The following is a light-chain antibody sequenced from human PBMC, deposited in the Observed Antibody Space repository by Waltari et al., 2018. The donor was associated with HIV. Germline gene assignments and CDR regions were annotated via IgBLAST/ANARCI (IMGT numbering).Light chain of an antibody. CDR3: QVWDSSNEHVV. J-gene: IGLJ3*02. CDR2: YNS. Sequence: SYVLTQTPSVSVAPGAAATISCGAWNIGGKSVHWYKQQPGQAPVLVTRYNSDRPSGIPDRISGSNSGHTATLTITSVEAGDDATYYCQVWDSSNEHVVFGGGTELTVL. CDR1: NIGGKS. V-gene: IGLV3-21*04.